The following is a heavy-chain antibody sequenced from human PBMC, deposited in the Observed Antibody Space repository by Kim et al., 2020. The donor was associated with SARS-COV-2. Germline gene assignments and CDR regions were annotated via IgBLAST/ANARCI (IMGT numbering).Heavy chain of an antibody. J-gene: IGHJ6*02. CDR3: ARDSRPVGIAVAGTFYYYGMDG. V-gene: IGHV3-53*01. D-gene: IGHD6-19*01. CDR2: IYSGGST. CDR1: GFTVSSNY. Sequence: GGSLRLSCAASGFTVSSNYMSWVRQAPGKGLEWVSVIYSGGSTYYADSVKGRFTISRDNSKNTLYLQMNSLRAEDTAVYYCARDSRPVGIAVAGTFYYYGMDGWGQGTTVTVSS.